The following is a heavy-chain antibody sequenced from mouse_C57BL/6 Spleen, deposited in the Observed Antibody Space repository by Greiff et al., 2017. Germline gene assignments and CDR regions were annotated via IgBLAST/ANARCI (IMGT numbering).Heavy chain of an antibody. CDR2: IYPGSGNT. Sequence: QVQLQQSGAELVRPGASVKLSCKASGYTFTDYYINWVKQRPGQGLEWIARIYPGSGNTYYNEKFKGKATLTAEKSSSTAYMQLSSLTSEDSAVYFCASHYYGSSYGYFDVWGTGTTVTVSS. CDR1: GYTFTDYY. V-gene: IGHV1-76*01. J-gene: IGHJ1*03. D-gene: IGHD1-1*01. CDR3: ASHYYGSSYGYFDV.